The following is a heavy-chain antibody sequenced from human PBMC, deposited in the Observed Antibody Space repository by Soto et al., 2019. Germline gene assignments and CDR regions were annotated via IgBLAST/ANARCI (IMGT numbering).Heavy chain of an antibody. D-gene: IGHD3-10*01. Sequence: SETLSLTCAVSGGSISSGDYYWMWIRQPPGKGLEWIGYIYYSGSTYYNPSLKSRVTISVDTSKNQFSLKLSSVTAADTAVYYCAREPMVRGVFDYWGQGTLVTVSS. J-gene: IGHJ4*02. V-gene: IGHV4-30-4*01. CDR1: GGSISSGDYY. CDR2: IYYSGST. CDR3: AREPMVRGVFDY.